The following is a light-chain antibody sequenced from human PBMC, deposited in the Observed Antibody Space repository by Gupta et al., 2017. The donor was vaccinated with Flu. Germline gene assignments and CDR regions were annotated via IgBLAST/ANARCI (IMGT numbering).Light chain of an antibody. J-gene: IGKJ1*01. CDR3: QQYKDWPSWT. CDR1: QSVNSD. V-gene: IGKV3D-15*01. CDR2: AAS. Sequence: EIVMTQSPVTLSVSPGERATLSCRASQSVNSDLAWYKQKPGQAPRLLIYAASTRDTGIPARFSGSGYGKEFTLTISSRQSEDFAVYYCQQYKDWPSWTFGQGSKVDIK.